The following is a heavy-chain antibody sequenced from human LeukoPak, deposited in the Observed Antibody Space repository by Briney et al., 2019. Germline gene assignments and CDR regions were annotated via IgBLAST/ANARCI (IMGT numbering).Heavy chain of an antibody. CDR3: AREANLGQLRGGNSSDP. Sequence: ASVKVSCKASGYTFTSYYMHGVRQAPGQGLEWMGIINPSGGYTSYSQKFQGRVTMTRATSTSTVYMELSSLRSEDTAVYYCAREANLGQLRGGNSSDPWGQGTLVTVSS. CDR1: GYTFTSYY. CDR2: INPSGGYT. J-gene: IGHJ5*02. V-gene: IGHV1-46*01. D-gene: IGHD3-16*01.